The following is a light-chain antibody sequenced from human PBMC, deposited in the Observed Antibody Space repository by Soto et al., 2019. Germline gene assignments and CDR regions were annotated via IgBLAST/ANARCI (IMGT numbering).Light chain of an antibody. V-gene: IGKV4-1*01. CDR1: QSVLYSSNDKNY. CDR3: QQYYSTPFT. J-gene: IGKJ3*01. CDR2: WAS. Sequence: DIVMTQSPDSLAASLGERATINCKSSQSVLYSSNDKNYLAWYQQKPGQPPKLLIYWASTRESGVPDRFSGSGSGTDFTLTISSLQAADVAVYYCQQYYSTPFTFGPGTKVDIK.